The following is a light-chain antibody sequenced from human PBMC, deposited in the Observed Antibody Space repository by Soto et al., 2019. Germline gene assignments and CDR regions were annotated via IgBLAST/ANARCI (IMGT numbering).Light chain of an antibody. CDR3: GTWDSSLSAGPYV. CDR1: SSNIGNNY. CDR2: DNN. V-gene: IGLV1-51*01. Sequence: QAVVTQPPSVSAAPGQKVTISCSGSSSNIGNNYVSWYQQLPGTAPKLLIYDNNKRPSGTPDRFSGSKSGTSATLGITGLQTGDEADYYCGTWDSSLSAGPYVFGTGTKVTVL. J-gene: IGLJ1*01.